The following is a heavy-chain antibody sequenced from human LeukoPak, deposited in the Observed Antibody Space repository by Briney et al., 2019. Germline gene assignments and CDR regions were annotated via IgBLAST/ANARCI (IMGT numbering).Heavy chain of an antibody. CDR2: IRNKANSYTT. V-gene: IGHV3-72*01. Sequence: PGGSLRLSCAASGFTLSDHYMDWVRQAPGKGLEWVGRIRNKANSYTTEYAASVKGRFTISSDDSKNSLYLQMNSLKTEDTAVYYCARGGWLQHFDYWGQGTLVTVSS. D-gene: IGHD5-24*01. CDR1: GFTLSDHY. J-gene: IGHJ4*02. CDR3: ARGGWLQHFDY.